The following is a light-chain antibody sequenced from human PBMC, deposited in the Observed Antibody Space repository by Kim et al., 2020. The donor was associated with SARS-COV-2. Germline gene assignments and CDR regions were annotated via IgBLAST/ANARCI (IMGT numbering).Light chain of an antibody. Sequence: EVIMTQSPATLSVSPGERATLSCRASQSVSSNLAWYQQKPGQAPRLLIYGASTMATGVPARFSGSGSGTEFILTINSLQSEDFAIYYCQQYNNWPPLTFGGGTKVDIK. CDR2: GAS. CDR3: QQYNNWPPLT. CDR1: QSVSSN. V-gene: IGKV3-15*01. J-gene: IGKJ4*01.